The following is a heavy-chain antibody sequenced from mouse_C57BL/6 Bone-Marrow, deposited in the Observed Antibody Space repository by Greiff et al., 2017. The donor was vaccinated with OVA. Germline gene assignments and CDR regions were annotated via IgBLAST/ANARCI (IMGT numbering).Heavy chain of an antibody. CDR3: AREPFYYYGSSYPDY. J-gene: IGHJ2*01. CDR1: GYTFTSYW. V-gene: IGHV14-3*01. D-gene: IGHD1-1*01. Sequence: EVQLQQPGAELVKPGASVKLSCKASGYTFTSYWMHWVKQRPGQGLEWIGRIDPANGNTKYAPKFQGKATITADTSSNTAYLQLSSLTSEDTAIYYCAREPFYYYGSSYPDYWGQGTTLTVSS. CDR2: IDPANGNT.